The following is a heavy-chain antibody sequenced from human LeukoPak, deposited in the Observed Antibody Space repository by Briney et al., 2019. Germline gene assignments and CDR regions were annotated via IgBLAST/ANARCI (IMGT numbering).Heavy chain of an antibody. CDR1: GGSISSYY. CDR3: ARRIVVVVAARSGWFDP. J-gene: IGHJ5*02. Sequence: SETLSLTCAVSGGSISSYYWNWVRQPAGKGLEWIGRIYTSGSTNYNPSLKSRVTMSVDTSKNQFSLKLSSVTAADTAVYYCARRIVVVVAARSGWFDPWGQGTLVTVSS. V-gene: IGHV4-4*07. D-gene: IGHD2-15*01. CDR2: IYTSGST.